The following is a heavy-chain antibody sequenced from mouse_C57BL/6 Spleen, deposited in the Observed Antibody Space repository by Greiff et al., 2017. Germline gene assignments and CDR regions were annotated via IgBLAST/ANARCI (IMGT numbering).Heavy chain of an antibody. D-gene: IGHD1-1*01. CDR1: GYAFSSSW. J-gene: IGHJ2*01. CDR2: IYPGDGDT. CDR3: AREITTVVAFDY. Sequence: VQVVESGPELVKPGASVKISCKASGYAFSSSWMNWVKQRPGKGLEWIGRIYPGDGDTNYNGKFKGKATLTADKSSSTAYMQLSSLTSEDSAVYFCAREITTVVAFDYWGQGTTLTVSS. V-gene: IGHV1-82*01.